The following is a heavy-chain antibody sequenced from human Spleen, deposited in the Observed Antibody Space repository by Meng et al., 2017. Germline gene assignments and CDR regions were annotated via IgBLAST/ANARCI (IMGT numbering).Heavy chain of an antibody. D-gene: IGHD4-11*01. J-gene: IGHJ4*02. CDR2: INHRGST. V-gene: IGHV4-34*01. CDR3: ARGPTTMAHDFDY. Sequence: VQLQQWGAGLLKPSETPPLTCVVSGGSFSDYYWSWIRQPPGKGLEWIGEINHRGSTNYNPSLESRATISVDTSQNNLSLKLSSVTAADSAAYYCARGPTTMAHDFDYWGQGTLVTVSS. CDR1: GGSFSDYY.